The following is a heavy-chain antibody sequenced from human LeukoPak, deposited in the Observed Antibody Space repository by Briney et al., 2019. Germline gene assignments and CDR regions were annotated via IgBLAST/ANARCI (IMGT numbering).Heavy chain of an antibody. D-gene: IGHD3-3*01. Sequence: GGSLRLSCAASGFTFSSYAMHWVRQAPGKGLEYVSAISSNGGSTYYANSVKGRFTISRDNSKNTLYLQMGSLRAEDMAVYYCARVQEANYDFWSGYCDYWGQGTLVTVSS. V-gene: IGHV3-64*01. CDR2: ISSNGGST. J-gene: IGHJ4*02. CDR3: ARVQEANYDFWSGYCDY. CDR1: GFTFSSYA.